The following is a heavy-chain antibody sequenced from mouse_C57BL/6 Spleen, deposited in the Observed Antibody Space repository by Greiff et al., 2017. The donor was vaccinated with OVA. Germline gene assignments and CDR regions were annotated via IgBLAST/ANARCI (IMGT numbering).Heavy chain of an antibody. CDR1: GYTFTRYW. D-gene: IGHD1-1*01. V-gene: IGHV1-72*01. CDR3: ASGVYYGSSTGFDY. CDR2: IDPNSGGT. Sequence: QVQLQQPGAELVQPGASVKLSCKASGYTFTRYWMHWVKQRPGRGLEWIGRIDPNSGGTKYNEKFKSKATLTVDKPSSTAYMQLSSLTSEDSAVYYCASGVYYGSSTGFDYWGQGTTLTVSS. J-gene: IGHJ2*01.